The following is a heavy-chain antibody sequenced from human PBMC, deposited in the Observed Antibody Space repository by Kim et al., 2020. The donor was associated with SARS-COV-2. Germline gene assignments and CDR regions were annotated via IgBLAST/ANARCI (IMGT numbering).Heavy chain of an antibody. CDR2: IYYSGST. J-gene: IGHJ3*02. Sequence: SETLSLTCTVSGGSISSSSYYWGWIRQPPGKGLEWIGSIYYSGSTYYNPSLKSRVTISVDTSKNQFSLKLSSVTAADTAVYYCARRINCSSTSCYVPESAFDIWGQGTMVTVSS. V-gene: IGHV4-39*01. CDR1: GGSISSSSYY. D-gene: IGHD2-2*01. CDR3: ARRINCSSTSCYVPESAFDI.